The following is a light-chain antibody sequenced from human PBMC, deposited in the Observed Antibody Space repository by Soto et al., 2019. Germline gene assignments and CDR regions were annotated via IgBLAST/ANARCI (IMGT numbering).Light chain of an antibody. J-gene: IGKJ1*01. CDR1: QSISSY. CDR2: AAS. V-gene: IGKV1-39*01. Sequence: DIPMTQSPSSLSASVGDRVTITCRASQSISSYLNWYQQKPGKAPELLIYAASGVQSGFPSRFSGSGSGTDFTLTISSLQPEDVATYYCQQSHSTPWTFGQGTKVEIK. CDR3: QQSHSTPWT.